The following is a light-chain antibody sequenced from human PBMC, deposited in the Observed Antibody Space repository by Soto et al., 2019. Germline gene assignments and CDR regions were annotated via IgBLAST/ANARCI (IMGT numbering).Light chain of an antibody. CDR3: QQYNNWPRAT. Sequence: EIVMTQSPATLSLSPGESTTLSCRASQSINSNLAWYQQKPGQAPRLFMFRASSRATGIPARFSSSGCGTEFNLPISSLQSEDFAVYYCQQYNNWPRATFGGGTKVDIK. CDR2: RAS. CDR1: QSINSN. J-gene: IGKJ4*01. V-gene: IGKV3-15*01.